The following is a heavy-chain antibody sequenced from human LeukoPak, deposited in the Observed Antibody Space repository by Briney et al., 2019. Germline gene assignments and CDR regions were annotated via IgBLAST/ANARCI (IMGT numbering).Heavy chain of an antibody. V-gene: IGHV3-23*01. Sequence: GGSLRLSCAASGFTFSSYAMGWVRQAPGKGLEWVSAISGRAGSTDYADSVKGRFTISRDNSKNTLYLQMNSLRAEDTAVYYCAKGGAARFDYWGQGTLVTVSS. CDR1: GFTFSSYA. J-gene: IGHJ4*02. CDR3: AKGGAARFDY. D-gene: IGHD5-18*01. CDR2: ISGRAGST.